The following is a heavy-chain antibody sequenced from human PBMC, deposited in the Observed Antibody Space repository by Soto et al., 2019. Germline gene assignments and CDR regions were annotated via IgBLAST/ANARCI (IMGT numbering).Heavy chain of an antibody. CDR3: ARDGYCTNGVCYIPYYYYGMDV. J-gene: IGHJ6*02. CDR2: ISSSSSYI. D-gene: IGHD2-8*01. Sequence: GGSLRLSCAASGFTFSSYSMNWVRQAPGKGLEWVSSISSSSSYIYYAGSVKGRFTISRDNAKNSLYLQMNSLRAEDTAVYYCARDGYCTNGVCYIPYYYYGMDVWGQGTTVTVSS. V-gene: IGHV3-21*01. CDR1: GFTFSSYS.